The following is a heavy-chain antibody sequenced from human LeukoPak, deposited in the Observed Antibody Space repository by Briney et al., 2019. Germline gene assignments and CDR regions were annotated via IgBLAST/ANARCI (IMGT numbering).Heavy chain of an antibody. Sequence: GGSLRLSCAASGFTFSSYAMHWVRQAPGKGLEWVAVISYDGSNKYYADSVKGRFTISRDNSKNTLYLQMNSLRAEDTAVYYCARDLGPLLPFDYWGQGTLVTVSS. CDR1: GFTFSSYA. V-gene: IGHV3-30-3*01. J-gene: IGHJ4*02. CDR2: ISYDGSNK. D-gene: IGHD3-22*01. CDR3: ARDLGPLLPFDY.